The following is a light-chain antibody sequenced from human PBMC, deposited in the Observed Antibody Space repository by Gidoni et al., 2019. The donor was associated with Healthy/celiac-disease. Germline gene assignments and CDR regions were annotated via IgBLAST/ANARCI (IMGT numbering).Light chain of an antibody. V-gene: IGKV1-39*01. CDR3: QQSYSTPPWT. CDR1: QSISSY. CDR2: AAS. Sequence: DIQMTQYPSSLSASVGDRVTITCRASQSISSYLNWYQQKPGKAPKLLIYAASSLQSGVPSRFSGSGSGTDFTLTISSLQPEDFATYYCQQSYSTPPWTFXXXTKVEIK. J-gene: IGKJ1*01.